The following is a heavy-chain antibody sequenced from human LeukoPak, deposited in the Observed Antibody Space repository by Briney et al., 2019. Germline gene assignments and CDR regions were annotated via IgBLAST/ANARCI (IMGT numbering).Heavy chain of an antibody. D-gene: IGHD5-12*01. CDR1: GFTFSSYG. J-gene: IGHJ4*02. V-gene: IGHV3-30*18. CDR3: AELRSDGDY. Sequence: GRSLRLSCAASGFTFSSYGMHWVRQAPGKGLEWVAVISYDGSNKYYADSVKGRFTISRGNSKNTLYLQMNSLRAEDTAVYYCAELRSDGDYWGQGTLVTVSS. CDR2: ISYDGSNK.